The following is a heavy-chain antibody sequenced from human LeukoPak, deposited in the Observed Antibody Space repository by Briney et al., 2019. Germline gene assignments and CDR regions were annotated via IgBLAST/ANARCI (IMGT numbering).Heavy chain of an antibody. V-gene: IGHV4-39*07. CDR3: ARDLPWFGDPKGY. D-gene: IGHD3-10*01. CDR1: GGSISSSSYY. CDR2: IYYSGST. Sequence: SETLSLTCTVSGGSISSSSYYWGWIRQPPGKGLEWIGSIYYSGSTYYNPSHKSRVTISVDTSKNQFSLKLSSVTAADTAVYYCARDLPWFGDPKGYWGQGTLVTVSS. J-gene: IGHJ4*02.